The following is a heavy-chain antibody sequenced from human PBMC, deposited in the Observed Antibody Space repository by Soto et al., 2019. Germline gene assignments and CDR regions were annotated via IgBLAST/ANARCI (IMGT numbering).Heavy chain of an antibody. J-gene: IGHJ3*02. CDR2: IIPILGIA. CDR1: GGTFSSYT. V-gene: IGHV1-69*02. CDR3: ARPKEVGYCSGGSCNGDAFDI. Sequence: ASVKVSCKASGGTFSSYTISWVRQAPGQGLEWMGRIIPILGIANYAQKFQGRVTITADKSTSTAYMELSSLRSEDTAVYYCARPKEVGYCSGGSCNGDAFDIWGQGTMVTVSS. D-gene: IGHD2-15*01.